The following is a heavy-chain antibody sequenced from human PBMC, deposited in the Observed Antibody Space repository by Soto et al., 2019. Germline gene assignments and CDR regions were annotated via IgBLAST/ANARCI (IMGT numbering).Heavy chain of an antibody. V-gene: IGHV3-30*18. J-gene: IGHJ4*02. D-gene: IGHD3-16*01. CDR1: GFTFSSYG. Sequence: GGSLRLSCAASGFTFSSYGMHWVRQAPGKGLEWVAVISYDGSNKYYADSVKGRFTISRDNPKNTLYLQMSSLRAEDTAVYYCAKDPWGTTLATFGNWGQGALVTVSS. CDR2: ISYDGSNK. CDR3: AKDPWGTTLATFGN.